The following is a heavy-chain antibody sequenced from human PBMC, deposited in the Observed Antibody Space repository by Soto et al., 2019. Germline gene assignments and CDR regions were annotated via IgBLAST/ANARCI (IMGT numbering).Heavy chain of an antibody. CDR1: GGSISGSY. J-gene: IGHJ4*02. CDR3: ARSVAVPGAHIDY. Sequence: SETLSLTCSGSGGSISGSYWSWIRQSPGKGLEWLGYVYYTGSTNYSPSLRSRVSISVDTSKNEFSLRLSSMTAADTAVYFCARSVAVPGAHIDYWGQGTQVTVS. CDR2: VYYTGST. D-gene: IGHD6-19*01. V-gene: IGHV4-59*01.